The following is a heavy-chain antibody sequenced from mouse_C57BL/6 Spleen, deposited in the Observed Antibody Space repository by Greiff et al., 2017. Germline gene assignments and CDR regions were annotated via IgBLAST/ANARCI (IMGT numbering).Heavy chain of an antibody. D-gene: IGHD3-2*02. Sequence: EVHLVESGGDLVKPGGSLKLSCAASGFTFSSYGMSWVRQTPDKRLEWVATISSGGSYTYYPDSVKGRFTISRDNAKNPLYLQMSSLKSEDTAMYYWASQDSSGYYYYAMDYWGQGTSVTVSS. CDR3: ASQDSSGYYYYAMDY. CDR2: ISSGGSYT. V-gene: IGHV5-6*01. CDR1: GFTFSSYG. J-gene: IGHJ4*01.